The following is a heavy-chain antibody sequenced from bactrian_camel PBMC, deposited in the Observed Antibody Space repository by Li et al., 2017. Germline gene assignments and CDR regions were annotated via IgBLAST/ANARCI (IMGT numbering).Heavy chain of an antibody. Sequence: HVQLVESGGGSVQAGGSLRLSCAASGYTYNRNCMAWFRQAPGNEREGVAVIGMRGATTYADSVEGRFTTSRDNAKNTLYLQMNSLAPEDTAMYYCAANFGSYCSVDYLQRRANFWGQGTQVTVSS. CDR2: IGMRGAT. J-gene: IGHJ4*01. D-gene: IGHD2*01. CDR1: GYTYNRNC. CDR3: AANFGSYCSVDYLQRRANF. V-gene: IGHV3S53*01.